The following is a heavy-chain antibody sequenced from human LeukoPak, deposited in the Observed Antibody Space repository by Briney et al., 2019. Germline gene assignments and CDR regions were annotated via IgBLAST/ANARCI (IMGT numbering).Heavy chain of an antibody. J-gene: IGHJ4*02. Sequence: GGSLRLSCAASGFTFNTYGMSWVRQAPGKGLEWVSGISGSGGATYYADSVKGRFTISRDDPHNTLYLQMNSLRAEDTAVYFCARGGVDYYGSGTYYLTYYFDYWGQGALVTVSS. CDR2: ISGSGGAT. CDR3: ARGGVDYYGSGTYYLTYYFDY. D-gene: IGHD3-10*01. V-gene: IGHV3-23*01. CDR1: GFTFNTYG.